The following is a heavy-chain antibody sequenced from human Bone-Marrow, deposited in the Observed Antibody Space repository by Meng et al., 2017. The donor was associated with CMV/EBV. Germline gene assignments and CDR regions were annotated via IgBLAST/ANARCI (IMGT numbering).Heavy chain of an antibody. Sequence: GSLRLSCTVPGGSVSSGSYYWSWIRQPPGKGLEWIGYIYYSGSTNYNPSLKSRVTISVDTSKNQFSLKLSSVTAADTAVYYCARSYDFWSGYYYYWGQGTLVTVSS. CDR3: ARSYDFWSGYYYY. CDR1: GGSVSSGSYY. D-gene: IGHD3-3*01. CDR2: IYYSGST. J-gene: IGHJ4*02. V-gene: IGHV4-61*01.